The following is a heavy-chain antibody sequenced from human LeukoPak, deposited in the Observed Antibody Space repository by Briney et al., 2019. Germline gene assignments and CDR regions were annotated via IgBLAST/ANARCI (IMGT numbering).Heavy chain of an antibody. J-gene: IGHJ4*02. CDR3: AARDCSGSSCYRFDY. D-gene: IGHD2-2*02. V-gene: IGHV3-23*01. CDR2: ISGSGGST. Sequence: GGSLRLSCAASGFTFSSYAMSWVRQAPGKGLEWVSAISGSGGSTYYADSVKGRFTISRDNSKNTLFLQVNSLRAEDTAIYYCAARDCSGSSCYRFDYWGQGTLLTVSS. CDR1: GFTFSSYA.